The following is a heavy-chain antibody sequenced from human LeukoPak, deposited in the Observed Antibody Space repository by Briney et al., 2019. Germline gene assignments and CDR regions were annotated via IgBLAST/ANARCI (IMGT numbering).Heavy chain of an antibody. V-gene: IGHV4-59*08. Sequence: SETLSLTCTVSGGSISSYYWSWIRQPPGKGLEWIGYIYYSGSTNYNPSLKSRVTISVDTSKNQFSLKLSSVTAADTAVYYCARQDTGAFDIWGQGTMVTVSS. D-gene: IGHD1-14*01. J-gene: IGHJ3*02. CDR2: IYYSGST. CDR3: ARQDTGAFDI. CDR1: GGSISSYY.